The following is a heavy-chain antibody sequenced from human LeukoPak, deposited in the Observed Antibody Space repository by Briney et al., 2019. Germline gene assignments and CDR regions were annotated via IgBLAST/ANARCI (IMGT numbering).Heavy chain of an antibody. CDR3: ARGRGGGWLQFSGGLLPPILDY. CDR2: INHSGST. D-gene: IGHD5-24*01. J-gene: IGHJ4*02. CDR1: GGSISSSRYY. V-gene: IGHV4-39*07. Sequence: KPSETLSLTCTVSGGSISSSRYYCGWNRQPPGKGLEWIGEINHSGSTNYNPSLKSRVTISVDTSKNQFSLKLSSVTAADTAVYYCARGRGGGWLQFSGGLLPPILDYWGQGTLVTVSS.